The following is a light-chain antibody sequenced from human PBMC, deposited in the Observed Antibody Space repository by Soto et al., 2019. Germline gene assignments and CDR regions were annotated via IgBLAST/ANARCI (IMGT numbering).Light chain of an antibody. CDR1: SSDVGSYNL. V-gene: IGLV2-23*01. J-gene: IGLJ7*01. CDR2: EGS. CDR3: CSYASSSTSHAV. Sequence: QSVLTQPASVSGSPGQSITISCTGTSSDVGSYNLVSWYQQHPGKAPKLMIYEGSKRPSGVSNRFSGSKSGNTASLTISGLQAEDEADYYCCSYASSSTSHAVFGGGTQLTVL.